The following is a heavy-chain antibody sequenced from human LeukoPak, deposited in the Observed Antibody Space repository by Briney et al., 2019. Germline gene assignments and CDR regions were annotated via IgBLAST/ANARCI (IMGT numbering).Heavy chain of an antibody. CDR3: ARARMPGIQTAGRVNYFDS. CDR1: EFTFSSYD. D-gene: IGHD6-13*01. J-gene: IGHJ4*02. V-gene: IGHV3-13*01. CDR2: IDTAGNT. Sequence: GGSLRLSCAASEFTFSSYDMNWVRQATGKGLEWVSTIDTAGNTWYPDSVKGRFTISRENAKNSLNLQMNSLRVGDTAVYYCARARMPGIQTAGRVNYFDSWGQGTLVTVSS.